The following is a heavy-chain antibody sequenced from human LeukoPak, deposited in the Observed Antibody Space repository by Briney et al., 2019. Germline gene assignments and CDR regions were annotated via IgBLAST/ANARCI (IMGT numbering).Heavy chain of an antibody. J-gene: IGHJ5*02. CDR2: TYYRSKWYN. Sequence: SQTLSLTCAISGDSVSSNSAAWNWIRQSPSRGLEWLGRTYYRSKWYNDYAVSVKSRITINPDTSKNQFSLQLNSVTPEDTAVYYCARERFYSSGWYFDRGWFDPWGQGTLVTVSS. CDR1: GDSVSSNSAA. V-gene: IGHV6-1*01. CDR3: ARERFYSSGWYFDRGWFDP. D-gene: IGHD6-19*01.